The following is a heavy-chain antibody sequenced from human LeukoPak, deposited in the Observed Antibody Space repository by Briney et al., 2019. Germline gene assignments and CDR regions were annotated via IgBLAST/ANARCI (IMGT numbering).Heavy chain of an antibody. J-gene: IGHJ4*02. Sequence: EASVKVSCKASGGTFSSYAISWVRQAPGQGLEWMGRIIPIFGTANYAQKFQGRVTITTDESTSTAYTELSSLRSEDTAVYYCARDRGYYVTDYWGQGTLVTVSS. CDR1: GGTFSSYA. CDR3: ARDRGYYVTDY. CDR2: IIPIFGTA. D-gene: IGHD3-10*02. V-gene: IGHV1-69*05.